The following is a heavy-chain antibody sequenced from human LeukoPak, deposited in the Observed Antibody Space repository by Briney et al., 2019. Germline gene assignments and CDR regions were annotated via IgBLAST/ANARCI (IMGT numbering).Heavy chain of an antibody. CDR3: ARMGATGY. CDR1: GFTFDDYA. D-gene: IGHD1-26*01. J-gene: IGHJ4*02. V-gene: IGHV3-74*01. CDR2: INSDGSST. Sequence: PGRSLRLSCAASGFTFDDYAMHWVRQAPGKGLVWVSRINSDGSSTSYADSVKGRFTISRDNAKNTLYLHMNSLRAEDTAVYYCARMGATGYWGQGTLVTVSS.